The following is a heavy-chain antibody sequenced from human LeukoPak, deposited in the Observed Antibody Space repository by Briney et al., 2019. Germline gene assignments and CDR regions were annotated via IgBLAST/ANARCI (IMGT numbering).Heavy chain of an antibody. Sequence: SLRLSCAASGFTFDDYAMHWVRQAPGKGLEWVSGISWNSGSIGYADSVKGRFTISRDNAKNSLYLQMNSLRAEDTAVYYCAREDYGGNSLSLDYWGQGTLVTVSS. CDR1: GFTFDDYA. CDR2: ISWNSGSI. J-gene: IGHJ4*02. V-gene: IGHV3-9*01. D-gene: IGHD4-23*01. CDR3: AREDYGGNSLSLDY.